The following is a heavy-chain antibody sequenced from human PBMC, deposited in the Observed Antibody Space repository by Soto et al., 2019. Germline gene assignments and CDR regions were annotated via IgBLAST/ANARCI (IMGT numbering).Heavy chain of an antibody. CDR3: ARDEAVEYLGDNSFDP. CDR1: GFTFSSYG. V-gene: IGHV3-33*01. J-gene: IGHJ5*02. Sequence: QVQLVESGGGVVQPGRSLRLSCAASGFTFSSYGMHWVRQAPGKGLEWVAVIWYDGSNKYYADSVKGRFTISRDNSKNTLYLQRNSLVAEDTAVYYCARDEAVEYLGDNSFDPWVQGTLVTVSS. D-gene: IGHD3-9*01. CDR2: IWYDGSNK.